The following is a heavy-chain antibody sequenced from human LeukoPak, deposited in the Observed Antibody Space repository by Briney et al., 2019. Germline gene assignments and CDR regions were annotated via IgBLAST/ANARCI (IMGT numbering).Heavy chain of an antibody. D-gene: IGHD3-16*01. V-gene: IGHV3-21*01. CDR2: ISSSSSYI. CDR3: SRDRGRGSHPPPLGY. J-gene: IGHJ4*02. CDR1: GFTFSSYS. Sequence: GGSLRLSCAASGFTFSSYSMNWVRQAPGKGLEWVSSISSSSSYIYYADSVKGRFTISRDNAKNSLYLKMNSLRAEDTAVDYCSRDRGRGSHPPPLGYWGQGTLVTVSS.